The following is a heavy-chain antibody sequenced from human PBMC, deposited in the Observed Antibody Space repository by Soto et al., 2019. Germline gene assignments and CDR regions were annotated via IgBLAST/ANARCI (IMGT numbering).Heavy chain of an antibody. CDR1: GGSVSSGSYY. D-gene: IGHD6-13*01. CDR3: ARSRGIAAAATTPDDY. J-gene: IGHJ4*02. Sequence: PSETLSLTCTVSGGSVSSGSYYWSWIRQPPGKGLEWIGYIYYSGSTNYNPSLKSRVTISVDTSKNQFSLKLSSVTAADTAVYYCARSRGIAAAATTPDDYWGQGTLVTV. V-gene: IGHV4-61*01. CDR2: IYYSGST.